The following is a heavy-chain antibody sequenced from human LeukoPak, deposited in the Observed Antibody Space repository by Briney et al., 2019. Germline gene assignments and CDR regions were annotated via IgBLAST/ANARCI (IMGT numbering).Heavy chain of an antibody. Sequence: ASVKVSCKASGYTFTSYGISWVRQAPGQGLEWMGWISAYNGNTNYAQKLQGRVTMTTDTSTSTAYMELRSLRSGDTAVYYCARGPPSIAARRGAFDYWGQGTLVTVSS. CDR1: GYTFTSYG. CDR2: ISAYNGNT. D-gene: IGHD6-6*01. CDR3: ARGPPSIAARRGAFDY. V-gene: IGHV1-18*01. J-gene: IGHJ4*02.